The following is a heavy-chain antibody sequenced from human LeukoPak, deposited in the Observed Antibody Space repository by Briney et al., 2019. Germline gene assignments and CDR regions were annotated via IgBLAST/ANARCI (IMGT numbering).Heavy chain of an antibody. Sequence: SETLSLTCAVYGGSFSGYYWSWIRQPPGKGLEWIGEINHSGSTNYNPSLKSRVTISVDTSKNQFSLELSSVTAADTAVYYCARRGGANWFDPWGQGTLVTVSS. V-gene: IGHV4-34*01. J-gene: IGHJ5*02. CDR2: INHSGST. CDR3: ARRGGANWFDP. CDR1: GGSFSGYY. D-gene: IGHD3-10*01.